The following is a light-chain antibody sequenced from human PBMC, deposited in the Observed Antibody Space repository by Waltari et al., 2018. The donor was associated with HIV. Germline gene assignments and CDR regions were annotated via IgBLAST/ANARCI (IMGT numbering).Light chain of an antibody. CDR1: SSHIATYNS. CDR2: DAN. CDR3: ASYTITSTLV. J-gene: IGLJ3*02. V-gene: IGLV2-14*01. Sequence: QPALTPPASVAGSLGQSFTISSLGTSSHIATYNSVSWYQHHPDKAPGLVIYDANSRPSGVPFRFSGSKSGNTASLTISGLQAEDEADYYCASYTITSTLVFGGGTKVTVL.